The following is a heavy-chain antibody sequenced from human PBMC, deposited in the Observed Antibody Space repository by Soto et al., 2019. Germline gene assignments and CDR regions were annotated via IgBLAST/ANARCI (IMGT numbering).Heavy chain of an antibody. CDR3: ARWIDNNGWYLEY. CDR2: IKEDGIVK. CDR1: GFTFSGHQ. J-gene: IGHJ4*02. Sequence: EVQVVESGGGLVQPGGSLRLSCTASGFTFSGHQMNWVRQAPGKGLEWVAKIKEDGIVKSYVASVRGRFTISRDNAKNSLFLQTNSLKGEDTAVSYCARWIDNNGWYLEYWGQAILVTVSS. D-gene: IGHD5-12*01. V-gene: IGHV3-7*03.